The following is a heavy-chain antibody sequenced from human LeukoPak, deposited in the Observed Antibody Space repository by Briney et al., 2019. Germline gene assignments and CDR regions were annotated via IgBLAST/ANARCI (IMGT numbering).Heavy chain of an antibody. Sequence: ASVKVSCKASGYTFTSYDINWVRQAPGQGLEWMGWISAYNGNTNYAQKLQGRVTMTTDTSTSTAYMELRSLKSDDTAVYYCAVYSYGQPFDYWGQGTLVTVSS. CDR2: ISAYNGNT. CDR3: AVYSYGQPFDY. J-gene: IGHJ4*02. V-gene: IGHV1-18*01. D-gene: IGHD5-18*01. CDR1: GYTFTSYD.